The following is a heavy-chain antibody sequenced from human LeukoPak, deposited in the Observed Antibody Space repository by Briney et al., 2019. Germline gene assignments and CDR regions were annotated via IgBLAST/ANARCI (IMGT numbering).Heavy chain of an antibody. Sequence: GGSLRLSCAASGFTFSTYSMSWVRQAPGKGLEWVSYISRSSSTIYYADSVKGRFAISRDNAKNSLYLQMSSLRAEDTAMYYCARYYGDHAGCFDYWGQGTLVTVSS. V-gene: IGHV3-48*01. D-gene: IGHD4-17*01. J-gene: IGHJ4*02. CDR2: ISRSSSTI. CDR3: ARYYGDHAGCFDY. CDR1: GFTFSTYS.